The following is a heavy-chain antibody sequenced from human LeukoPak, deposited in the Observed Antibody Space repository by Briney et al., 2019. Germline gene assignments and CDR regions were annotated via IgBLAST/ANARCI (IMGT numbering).Heavy chain of an antibody. CDR2: INPSGGST. CDR1: GYTFTSYY. V-gene: IGHV1-46*01. D-gene: IGHD1-14*01. J-gene: IGHJ4*02. CDR3: ARLTQYYFDY. Sequence: ASVKVSCKASGYTFTSYYMHWVRQAPGQGLEWMGIINPSGGSTSYAQKFQGRVTITADKSTSTAYMELSGLRSEDTAVYYCARLTQYYFDYWGQGTLVTVSS.